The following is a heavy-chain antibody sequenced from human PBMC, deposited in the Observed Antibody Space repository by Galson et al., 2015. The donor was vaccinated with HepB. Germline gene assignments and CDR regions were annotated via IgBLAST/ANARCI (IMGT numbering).Heavy chain of an antibody. J-gene: IGHJ3*02. CDR1: GYTFYKYG. V-gene: IGHV1-18*04. Sequence: SVKVSCKASGYTFYKYGISWVRQAPGQGLEWMGWISAYNGSTNYALKLQGRVTMTTDTPTSTAYMELRSLRSDDTVVYYCARDLLYSGSYRGQRNDAFDMWGQGTMVTVSS. CDR2: ISAYNGST. D-gene: IGHD1-26*01. CDR3: ARDLLYSGSYRGQRNDAFDM.